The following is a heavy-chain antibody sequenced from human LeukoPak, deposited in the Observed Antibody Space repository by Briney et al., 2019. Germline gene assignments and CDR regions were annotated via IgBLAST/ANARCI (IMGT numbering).Heavy chain of an antibody. CDR2: ISAYNGNT. J-gene: IGHJ4*02. CDR1: GYTFTSYG. D-gene: IGHD2-2*01. V-gene: IGHV1-18*01. Sequence: GASVKVSCKASGYTFTSYGISWVRQAPGQGLEWMGWISAYNGNTNYAQKLQGRVTMTTDTSTSTAYMELRSLRSDDTAVYYCARLDCSSTSCHPDYWGQGTLVTVSS. CDR3: ARLDCSSTSCHPDY.